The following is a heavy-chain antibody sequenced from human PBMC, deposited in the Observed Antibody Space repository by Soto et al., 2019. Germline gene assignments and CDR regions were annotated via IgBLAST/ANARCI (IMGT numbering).Heavy chain of an antibody. CDR2: INHSGST. J-gene: IGHJ3*02. V-gene: IGHV4-34*01. D-gene: IGHD4-17*01. CDR1: GGSFSGYY. CDR3: ARDKNGDLDAFDI. Sequence: QVQLQQWGAGLLKPSETLSLTCAVYGGSFSGYYWSWIRQPPGKGLEWIGEINHSGSTNYNPSLKRRVTISVDTSKNQFSLKLSSVTAADTAVYYCARDKNGDLDAFDIWGQGTMVTVSS.